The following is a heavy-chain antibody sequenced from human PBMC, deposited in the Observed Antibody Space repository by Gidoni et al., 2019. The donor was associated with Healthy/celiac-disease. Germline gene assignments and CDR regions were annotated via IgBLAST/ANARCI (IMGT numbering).Heavy chain of an antibody. Sequence: EVQLVESGGGLVQPGGSLRLSCAASGFPFSSYWMHWVRQAPGKGLVWVSRINSDGSSTSYADSVKGRFTISRDNAKNTLYLQMNSLRAEDTAVYYCAREAPSHGGLDYWGQGTLVTVSS. V-gene: IGHV3-74*01. CDR2: INSDGSST. CDR1: GFPFSSYW. J-gene: IGHJ4*02. D-gene: IGHD4-17*01. CDR3: AREAPSHGGLDY.